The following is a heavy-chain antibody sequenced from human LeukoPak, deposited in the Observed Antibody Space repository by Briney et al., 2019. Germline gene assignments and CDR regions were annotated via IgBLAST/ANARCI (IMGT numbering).Heavy chain of an antibody. Sequence: GRALRLSCAASGFTFSSYAMLWVRQAPGKGLEWGAVISYDGSNKYYADSVKGRFTISRDNSKNTLYLQMNSLRAEDTAVYYCAREDTAMVTFSYYYYYGMDVWGQGTTVTVSS. CDR2: ISYDGSNK. CDR3: AREDTAMVTFSYYYYYGMDV. V-gene: IGHV3-30-3*01. D-gene: IGHD5-18*01. CDR1: GFTFSSYA. J-gene: IGHJ6*02.